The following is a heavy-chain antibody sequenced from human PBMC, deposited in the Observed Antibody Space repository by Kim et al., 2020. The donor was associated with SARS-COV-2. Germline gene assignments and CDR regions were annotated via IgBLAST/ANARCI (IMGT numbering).Heavy chain of an antibody. CDR3: TRAAFLSGFDP. J-gene: IGHJ5*02. V-gene: IGHV3-74*01. D-gene: IGHD3-3*02. Sequence: YADSVKGRFTMSRDNAKNTLYVQMNSLRVEDTALYYCTRAAFLSGFDPWGQGTLVTVSS.